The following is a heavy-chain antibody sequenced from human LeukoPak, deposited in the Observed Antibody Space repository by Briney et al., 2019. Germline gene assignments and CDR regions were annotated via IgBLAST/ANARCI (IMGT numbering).Heavy chain of an antibody. D-gene: IGHD6-13*01. J-gene: IGHJ6*02. V-gene: IGHV3-23*01. Sequence: GGSLRLSCAASGFTFSSYAMSWVRQAPGKGLEWVSAISGSGGSTYYADSVKGRFTISRDNSKNTLYLQMNSLRAEDTAVYYCAKDFGSSWSSPYYHYYGMDVWGQGTTVTVSS. CDR1: GFTFSSYA. CDR3: AKDFGSSWSSPYYHYYGMDV. CDR2: ISGSGGST.